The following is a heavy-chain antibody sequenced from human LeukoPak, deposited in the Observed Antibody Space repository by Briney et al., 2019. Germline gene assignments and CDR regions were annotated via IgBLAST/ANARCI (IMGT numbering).Heavy chain of an antibody. CDR3: ARDLLGSNAY. V-gene: IGHV3-66*01. D-gene: IGHD4-11*01. Sequence: GGSLRLSCAASGFTVSDDYMSWIRQAPGKGLEWVSVIYAGGFTYYADSVKGRFTLSRDNSKNTLYLQINSLRAEDTAVYYCARDLLGSNAYWGQGTLVSVSS. CDR2: IYAGGFT. CDR1: GFTVSDDY. J-gene: IGHJ4*02.